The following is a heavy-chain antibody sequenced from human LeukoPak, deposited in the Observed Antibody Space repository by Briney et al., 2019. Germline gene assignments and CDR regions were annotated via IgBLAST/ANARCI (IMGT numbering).Heavy chain of an antibody. CDR3: TTDGDDIVTDEFDF. J-gene: IGHJ4*02. V-gene: IGHV3-15*01. CDR1: GFTFSNAW. Sequence: GGSLRLSCAASGFTFSNAWMSWVRQAPGKGLEWVGRIKSKTDDGTIDYAAPVQGRFTISRDDSKNTLFLQMNSLKTEDTAVYYCTTDGDDIVTDEFDFWGQGTLVTVSS. D-gene: IGHD5-12*01. CDR2: IKSKTDDGTI.